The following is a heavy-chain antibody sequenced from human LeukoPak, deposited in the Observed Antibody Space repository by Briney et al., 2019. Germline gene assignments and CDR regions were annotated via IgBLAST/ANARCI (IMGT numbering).Heavy chain of an antibody. D-gene: IGHD3-10*01. CDR2: INPAGDT. CDR3: ARAIAMFRGVNYFDY. Sequence: GGSLRLSCAASGFTFSSYDMHWVRQVTGKGLEWVSAINPAGDTYYPGSVKGRFTISREIAKNSLYLQMNSLRAGDTAVYYCARAIAMFRGVNYFDYWGQGTLVTVAP. J-gene: IGHJ4*02. V-gene: IGHV3-13*01. CDR1: GFTFSSYD.